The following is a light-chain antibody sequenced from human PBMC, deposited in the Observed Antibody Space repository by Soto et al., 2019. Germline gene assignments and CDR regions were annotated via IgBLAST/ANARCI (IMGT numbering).Light chain of an antibody. CDR1: SCDLGGLNY. CDR2: KVD. Sequence: QSALTQPASVSGSPGQSITIPCSGRSCDLGGLNYVSWYQQHPGKVPKLIIYKVDNRPSGISDRFSASKSGNTASLTISGLQAEDEAHYYCSSYTTVPSPQWVFAGGTKLTVL. J-gene: IGLJ3*02. V-gene: IGLV2-14*01. CDR3: SSYTTVPSPQWV.